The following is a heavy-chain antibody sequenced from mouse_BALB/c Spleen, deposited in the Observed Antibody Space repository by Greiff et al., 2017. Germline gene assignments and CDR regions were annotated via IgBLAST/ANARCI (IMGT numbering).Heavy chain of an antibody. CDR2: IYPGDGDT. V-gene: IGHV1-87*01. D-gene: IGHD2-1*01. CDR1: GYTFTSYW. Sequence: QVQLQQSGAELARPGASVKLSCKASGYTFTSYWMQWVKQRPGQGLEWIGAIYPGDGDTRYTQKFKGKATLTADKSSSTAYMQLSSLASEDSAVYYCAREGLWYPFDYWGQGTTLTVSS. CDR3: AREGLWYPFDY. J-gene: IGHJ2*01.